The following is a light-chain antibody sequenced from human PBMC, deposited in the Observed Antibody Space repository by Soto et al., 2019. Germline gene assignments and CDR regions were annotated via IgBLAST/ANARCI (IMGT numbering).Light chain of an antibody. CDR2: GAS. V-gene: IGKV3-15*01. J-gene: IGKJ1*01. CDR3: QQYYNYSEA. CDR1: QSVSSR. Sequence: DILMTHSPATLSVSPLYIATLSFRSSQSVSSRLALYQQKPGQAPRLLIYGASSRATGIPARFSGSGSGTEFTLSISSLQPDDSAAYYCQQYYNYSEAFGQGTKVDIK.